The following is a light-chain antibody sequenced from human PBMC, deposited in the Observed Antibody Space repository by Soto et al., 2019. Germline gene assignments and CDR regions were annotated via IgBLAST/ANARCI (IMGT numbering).Light chain of an antibody. CDR1: QNVNNW. Sequence: DIQMTQFPSALSASVCDRVTITCRASQNVNNWLGWYQHKPGKAPQLLIYDASVLENGVPSRFSGSGSGTEFTLAIRGLQSDDFATYPCQQYNTYWTFGPGTKVDIK. CDR3: QQYNTYWT. V-gene: IGKV1-5*01. J-gene: IGKJ1*01. CDR2: DAS.